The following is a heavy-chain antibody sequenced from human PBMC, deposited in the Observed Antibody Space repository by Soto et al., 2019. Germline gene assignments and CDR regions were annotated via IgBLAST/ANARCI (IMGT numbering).Heavy chain of an antibody. CDR2: TWEDGSNK. D-gene: IGHD3-10*01. J-gene: IGHJ6*02. CDR1: GFTFSSYG. CDR3: ARDRQYGSGYGMDV. V-gene: IGHV3-33*01. Sequence: QVQLVESGGGVVQPGRSLRLSCAASGFTFSSYGMHWVRQAPGKGLEWVAVTWEDGSNKYYADSVKGRFTISRDNSKNPLYLQMNSLRAEDTAVYYCARDRQYGSGYGMDVWGQGTTVTVSS.